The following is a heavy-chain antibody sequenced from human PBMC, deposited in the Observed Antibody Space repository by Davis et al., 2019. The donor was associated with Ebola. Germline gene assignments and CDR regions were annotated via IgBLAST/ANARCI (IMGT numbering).Heavy chain of an antibody. CDR1: GYSFTSYW. V-gene: IGHV5-51*01. CDR3: ARHWGITMVQGVDY. D-gene: IGHD3-10*01. Sequence: GGSLRLSCKGSGYSFTSYWIGWVRQLPGKGLEWMGIIYPGDSDTRYSPSFQGQVTISADKSISTAYLQWSSLKASDTAMYYCARHWGITMVQGVDYWGQGTLVTVSS. CDR2: IYPGDSDT. J-gene: IGHJ4*02.